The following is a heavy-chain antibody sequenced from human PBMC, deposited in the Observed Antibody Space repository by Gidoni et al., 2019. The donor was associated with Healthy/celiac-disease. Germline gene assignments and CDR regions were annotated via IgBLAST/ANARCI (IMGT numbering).Heavy chain of an antibody. CDR1: GYSISSGYY. CDR3: ASGTTDAFDI. Sequence: QVQLQESGPGLVQPSETLSLTCAVSGYSISSGYYWGWIRQPPGKGLEWIGSIYHSGSTYYNPSLKSRVTISVDTSKNQFSLKLSSVTAADTAVYYCASGTTDAFDIWGQGTMVTVSS. V-gene: IGHV4-38-2*01. D-gene: IGHD1-1*01. CDR2: IYHSGST. J-gene: IGHJ3*02.